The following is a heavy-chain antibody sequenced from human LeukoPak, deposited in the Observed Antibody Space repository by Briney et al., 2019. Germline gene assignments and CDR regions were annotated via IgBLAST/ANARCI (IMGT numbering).Heavy chain of an antibody. CDR3: ARVLEAAAFDY. V-gene: IGHV3-21*01. CDR2: ISSSSTYI. J-gene: IGHJ4*02. CDR1: GFTFSSYG. Sequence: PGRSLRLSCAASGFTFSSYGMHWVRQAPGKGLEWVSSISSSSTYIYSADSLKGRFTISRDNAKNSLYLQMNSLRAEDTAVYYCARVLEAAAFDYWGQGTLVTVSS. D-gene: IGHD6-13*01.